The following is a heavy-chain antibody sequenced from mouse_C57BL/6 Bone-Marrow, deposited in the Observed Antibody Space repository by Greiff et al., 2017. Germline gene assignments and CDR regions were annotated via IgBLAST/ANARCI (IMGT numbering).Heavy chain of an antibody. CDR1: GYTFTSYW. J-gene: IGHJ2*01. CDR3: ALDGY. CDR2: LHPSDSDT. V-gene: IGHV1-74*01. Sequence: VQLQQPGAELVKPGASVKVSCKASGYTFTSYWMHWVKQRPGQGLEWIGRLHPSDSDTNYNQKFKGKATLPLDKSSSAAYLQLSSLTSEDSAVYYCALDGYWGQGTTRTVSS.